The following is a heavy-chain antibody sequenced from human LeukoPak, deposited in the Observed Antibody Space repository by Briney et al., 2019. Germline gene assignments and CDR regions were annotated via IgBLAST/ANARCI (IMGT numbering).Heavy chain of an antibody. J-gene: IGHJ4*02. CDR2: IRYDGSNE. Sequence: GGSLRLSCAASGFTFSSYGMNWVRQAPGKGLGWVAFIRYDGSNEYYADSVKGRFTISRDNSQNTLYLLMNSPRAEDTAVYYCAKDGGSWNFDYWGQGTLVTVSS. D-gene: IGHD1-26*01. CDR1: GFTFSSYG. CDR3: AKDGGSWNFDY. V-gene: IGHV3-30*02.